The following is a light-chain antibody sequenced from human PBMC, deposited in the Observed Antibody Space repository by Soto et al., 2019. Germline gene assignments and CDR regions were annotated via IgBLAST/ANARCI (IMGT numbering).Light chain of an antibody. CDR2: GAF. CDR1: QSVTYN. J-gene: IGKJ4*01. CDR3: QQYKNWPPLT. Sequence: EIVMTQSPATLSVSPGETAILSCRASQSVTYNLAWYQQKPGQGPRLLIYGAFTRATGIPARFSGSGSGTEFTLTISSLQSEDFAVYYCQQYKNWPPLTSGGGTKVEIK. V-gene: IGKV3-15*01.